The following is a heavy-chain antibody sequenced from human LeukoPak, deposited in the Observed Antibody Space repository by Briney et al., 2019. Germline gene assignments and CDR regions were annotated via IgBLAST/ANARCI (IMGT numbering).Heavy chain of an antibody. CDR1: GYTFTSYG. CDR2: ISAYNGNT. CDR3: ARDIMWDIVVVPAAILGWFDP. V-gene: IGHV1-18*01. J-gene: IGHJ5*02. D-gene: IGHD2-2*01. Sequence: GASVKVSCKASGYTFTSYGISWVRQAPGQGLEWMGWISAYNGNTNYAQKLQGRVTMTTDTSTSTAYMELRSLRSGDTAVYYCARDIMWDIVVVPAAILGWFDPWGQGTLVTVSS.